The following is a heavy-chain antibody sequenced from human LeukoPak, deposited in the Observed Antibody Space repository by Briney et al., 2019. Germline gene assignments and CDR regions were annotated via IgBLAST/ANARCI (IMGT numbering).Heavy chain of an antibody. Sequence: ASVKVSCKASGYTFTNCGITWVRQAPGQGLERMGWISADNGDTHYAQRFQGRVTLTTETSTSTAYMELRSLRSDDTAVYYCAREVWNSRDTSGPLDPWGQGTLVFVSA. CDR2: ISADNGDT. CDR3: AREVWNSRDTSGPLDP. CDR1: GYTFTNCG. V-gene: IGHV1-18*01. J-gene: IGHJ5*02. D-gene: IGHD6-19*01.